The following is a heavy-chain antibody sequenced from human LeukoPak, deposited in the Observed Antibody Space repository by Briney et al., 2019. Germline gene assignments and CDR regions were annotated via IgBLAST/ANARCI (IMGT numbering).Heavy chain of an antibody. CDR1: GYTFTSYG. CDR2: ISAYNGNT. CDR3: ARDLAYCGGDCYSRGDDAFDI. Sequence: ASVKVSCKASGYTFTSYGISWVRQAPGQGLEWMGWISAYNGNTNYAQKLQGRVTMTTGTSTSTAYMELRSLRSDDTAVYYCARDLAYCGGDCYSRGDDAFDIWGQGTMVTVSS. D-gene: IGHD2-21*02. V-gene: IGHV1-18*01. J-gene: IGHJ3*02.